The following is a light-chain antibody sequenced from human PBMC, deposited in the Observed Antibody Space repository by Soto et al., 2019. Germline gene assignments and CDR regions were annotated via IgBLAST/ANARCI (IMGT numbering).Light chain of an antibody. J-gene: IGKJ3*01. V-gene: IGKV3-11*01. CDR3: QQRSEWPPVL. CDR2: QAS. CDR1: PSVSNY. Sequence: EIVLTQSPATLSLSPGERATLSCRASPSVSNYVAWYQQKPGQAPRLVIYQASKRATGIPDRFSGSGSGTDFTLTISSLEPEDVAVYYCQQRSEWPPVLFCPGTRVEIK.